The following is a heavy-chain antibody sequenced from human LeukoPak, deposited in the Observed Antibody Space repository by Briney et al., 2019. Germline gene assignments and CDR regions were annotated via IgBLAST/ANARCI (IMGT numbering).Heavy chain of an antibody. CDR1: GYTFTSYA. J-gene: IGHJ6*02. CDR3: ARTYYYDSADFRILYGMDV. Sequence: WASVKVSCKASGYTFTSYAMHWVRQAPGQRLEWMGWINAGNGNTKYSQKFQGRVTITRDTSASTAYMELSSLRSEDTAVYYCARTYYYDSADFRILYGMDVWGQGTTVTVSS. V-gene: IGHV1-3*01. CDR2: INAGNGNT. D-gene: IGHD3-22*01.